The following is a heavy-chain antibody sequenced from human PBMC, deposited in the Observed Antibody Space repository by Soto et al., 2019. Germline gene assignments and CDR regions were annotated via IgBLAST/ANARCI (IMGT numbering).Heavy chain of an antibody. CDR3: ARAPYYGDYESHFDY. D-gene: IGHD4-17*01. CDR1: GFTFSSYE. V-gene: IGHV3-48*03. Sequence: EVQLVESGGGLVQPGGSLRLSCAASGFTFSSYEMNWVRQAPGKGLEWVSYISSSGSTIYYADSVKGRFTISRDNAKNSLYLQMNSLRAEDTAVYYCARAPYYGDYESHFDYWGQGTLVTVSS. J-gene: IGHJ4*02. CDR2: ISSSGSTI.